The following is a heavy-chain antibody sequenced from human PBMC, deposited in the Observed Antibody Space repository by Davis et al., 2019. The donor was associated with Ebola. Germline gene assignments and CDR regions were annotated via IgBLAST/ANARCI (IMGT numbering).Heavy chain of an antibody. CDR3: VRGIYGDPPAFDR. CDR2: VGIDGSNK. D-gene: IGHD4/OR15-4a*01. CDR1: GFTFSNYV. Sequence: GGSLRLSCAASGFTFSNYVMHWVRQAPGKGLQWVAHVGIDGSNKYYADSVKGRFTISRDNSKKMLFVQMDYLRVEDTAVYYCVRGIYGDPPAFDRWGQGTMVTVSS. J-gene: IGHJ3*02. V-gene: IGHV3-30-3*01.